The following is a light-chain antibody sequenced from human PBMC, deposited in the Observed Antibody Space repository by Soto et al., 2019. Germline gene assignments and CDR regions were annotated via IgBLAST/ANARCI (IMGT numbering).Light chain of an antibody. V-gene: IGKV3-20*01. CDR3: QQYGSSLIT. CDR2: GAS. J-gene: IGKJ5*01. Sequence: SPGTLSLSPGERATFSCRASQSVSSSYLAWYQQKPGQAPRLLIYGASSRATGIPDRFSGSGSGTDFTFTISRLEPEDFAVYYCQQYGSSLITLGQGTRLEIK. CDR1: QSVSSSY.